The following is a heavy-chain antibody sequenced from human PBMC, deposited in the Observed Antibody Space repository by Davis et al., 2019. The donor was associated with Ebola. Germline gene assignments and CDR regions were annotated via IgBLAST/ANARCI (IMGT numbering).Heavy chain of an antibody. D-gene: IGHD2-2*01. CDR2: IIPIFGTA. J-gene: IGHJ4*02. V-gene: IGHV1-69*13. CDR3: ASLTLPRYCSSTSCIQNDY. Sequence: SVKVSCKASGGTFSSYAISWVRQAPGQGLEWMGGIIPIFGTANYAQKFQGRVTITADESTSTAYMELRSLRSDDTAVYYCASLTLPRYCSSTSCIQNDYWGQGTLVTVSS. CDR1: GGTFSSYA.